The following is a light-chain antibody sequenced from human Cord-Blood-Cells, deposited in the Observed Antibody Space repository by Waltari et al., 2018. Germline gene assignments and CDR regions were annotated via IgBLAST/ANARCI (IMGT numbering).Light chain of an antibody. CDR1: QSISSW. Sequence: DIQMTQSPSTLSASVGDRVTITCRASQSISSWLAWYQKKPGKAPKLLIYDASSLESGVTSRCSGSGSGTEFTLTISSLQPDDFATYYCQQYNSYSGTFGQGTKVEIK. V-gene: IGKV1-5*01. J-gene: IGKJ1*01. CDR2: DAS. CDR3: QQYNSYSGT.